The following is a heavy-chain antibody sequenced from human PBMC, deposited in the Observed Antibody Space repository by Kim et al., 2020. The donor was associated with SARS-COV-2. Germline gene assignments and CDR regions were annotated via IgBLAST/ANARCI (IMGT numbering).Heavy chain of an antibody. Sequence: GGSLRLSCAASGFTFSSYAMSWVRQAPGKGLEWVSSISGSDGNTYYAQSVKGRFTISRDNSKNTLYLQIYSLGAEDTAVYYCAKDVLLWFGVLGGGKDVWGQGTTVTDSS. CDR2: ISGSDGNT. CDR1: GFTFSSYA. J-gene: IGHJ6*02. D-gene: IGHD3-10*01. CDR3: AKDVLLWFGVLGGGKDV. V-gene: IGHV3-23*01.